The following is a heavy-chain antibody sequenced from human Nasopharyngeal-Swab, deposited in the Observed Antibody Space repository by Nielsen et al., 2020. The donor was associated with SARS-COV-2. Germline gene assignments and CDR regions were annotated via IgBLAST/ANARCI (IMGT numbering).Heavy chain of an antibody. CDR1: GFTFSPYT. D-gene: IGHD3-16*02. CDR2: ITSGNSV. Sequence: GGSLRLSCATSGFTFSPYTMTWVRQAPGKGLQWISYITSGNSVQYADSVRGRFTISRDNAKNSLDLQMNSLTADDTAIYYCARLIFISGRREFDYWGHGTLVTVSS. V-gene: IGHV3-48*04. CDR3: ARLIFISGRREFDY. J-gene: IGHJ4*01.